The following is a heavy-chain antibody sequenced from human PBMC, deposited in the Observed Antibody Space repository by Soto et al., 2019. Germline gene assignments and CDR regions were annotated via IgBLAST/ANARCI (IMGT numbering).Heavy chain of an antibody. CDR3: ASSNWNDAGLYYFDY. Sequence: ASVKVSCKASVYTFTSYAMHWVRQAPGQRLEWMGWVNAGNGNTKYSQKFQGRGTITRDTSASTAYMELSSLRSEDTAVYYCASSNWNDAGLYYFDYWGQGTLVTVSS. V-gene: IGHV1-3*01. CDR2: VNAGNGNT. J-gene: IGHJ4*02. D-gene: IGHD1-20*01. CDR1: VYTFTSYA.